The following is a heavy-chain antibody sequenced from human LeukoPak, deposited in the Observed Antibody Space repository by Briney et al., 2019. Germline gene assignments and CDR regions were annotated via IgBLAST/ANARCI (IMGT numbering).Heavy chain of an antibody. CDR2: IWYSGSA. D-gene: IGHD1-1*01. V-gene: IGHV4-39*01. Sequence: SETLSLTCNVSGDSISGSDYYWGWLRQPPGKGLKWIANIWYSGSAYYNPSLQSRVTITVDTSKNQFSLNVKSVTAGDSAVYYCLRHAGGIILTWGQGTRVAVSS. CDR1: GDSISGSDYY. J-gene: IGHJ5*02. CDR3: LRHAGGIILT.